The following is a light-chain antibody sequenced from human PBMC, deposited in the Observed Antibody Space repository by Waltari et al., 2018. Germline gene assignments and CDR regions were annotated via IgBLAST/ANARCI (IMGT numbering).Light chain of an antibody. CDR3: MQGTHWPIT. J-gene: IGKJ5*01. CDR1: QTLLYTDGNTY. Sequence: VGLTQSPLSLPVTLGQPASISCRSTQTLLYTDGNTYLNWFHQRPGQSPRRLSYKVSNRDSGVPDRFSGGGSRTDFTLKISRVEADDVGIYYCMQGTHWPITFGQGTRLEIE. CDR2: KVS. V-gene: IGKV2-30*01.